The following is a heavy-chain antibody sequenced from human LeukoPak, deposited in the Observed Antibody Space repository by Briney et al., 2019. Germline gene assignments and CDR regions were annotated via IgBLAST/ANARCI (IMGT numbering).Heavy chain of an antibody. CDR3: ATEADDGTYGGWFDP. Sequence: SVKVSCKASGGTFSSYAISWVRQAPGQGLEWMGGIIPIFGTANYAQKFQGRVTITADKSTSTAYMELSSLRSEDTAVYYCATEADDGTYGGWFDPWGQGTQVTVSS. D-gene: IGHD4-17*01. CDR1: GGTFSSYA. V-gene: IGHV1-69*06. J-gene: IGHJ5*02. CDR2: IIPIFGTA.